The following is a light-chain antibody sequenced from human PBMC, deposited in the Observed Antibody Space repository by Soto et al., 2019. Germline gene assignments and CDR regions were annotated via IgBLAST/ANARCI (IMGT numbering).Light chain of an antibody. CDR1: QSVSSY. J-gene: IGKJ5*01. V-gene: IGKV3-11*01. CDR2: DAS. CDR3: QQRSNWPIT. Sequence: EIVLTQSPATLSLSPGARAPLSCRASQSVSSYLAWYQQKPGQAPRLLIYDASNRATGIPARFSGSGSGTDFPLTISSLEPEDFAVYYCQQRSNWPITFGQGTRLEIK.